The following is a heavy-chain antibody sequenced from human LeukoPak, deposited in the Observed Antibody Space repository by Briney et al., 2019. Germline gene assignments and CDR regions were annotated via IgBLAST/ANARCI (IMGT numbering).Heavy chain of an antibody. Sequence: SETLSLTCAVYGESFSGYYWSWIRQPPGKGLEWVVEINHSGSTNYNPSLKSRVTISVDTSKNQFSLKVSSVTAGETAVYYCARGRAHHDSSGYYSPDAFDIWGQGTMVTVSS. V-gene: IGHV4-34*01. J-gene: IGHJ3*02. D-gene: IGHD3-22*01. CDR1: GESFSGYY. CDR2: INHSGST. CDR3: ARGRAHHDSSGYYSPDAFDI.